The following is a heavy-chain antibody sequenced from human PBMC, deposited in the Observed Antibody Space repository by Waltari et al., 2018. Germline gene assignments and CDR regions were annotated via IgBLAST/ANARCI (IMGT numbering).Heavy chain of an antibody. J-gene: IGHJ4*02. Sequence: QVQLVQSGAEVKKPGSSVKVTCKASGGTFSRYAISWVRQAPGQGLEWMGGIIPILGIANYAQKFQGRVTITADKSTSTAYMELSSLRSEDTAVYYCARQNPYGSGDGIDYWGQGTLVTVSS. D-gene: IGHD3-10*01. CDR1: GGTFSRYA. CDR2: IIPILGIA. CDR3: ARQNPYGSGDGIDY. V-gene: IGHV1-69*10.